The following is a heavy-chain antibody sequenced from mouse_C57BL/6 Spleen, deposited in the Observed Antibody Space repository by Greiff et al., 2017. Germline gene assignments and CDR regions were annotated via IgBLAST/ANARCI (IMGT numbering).Heavy chain of an antibody. CDR1: GYTFTSYA. V-gene: IGHV1-85*01. Sequence: VQLQQSGPELVKPGASVKLSCKASGYTFTSYAINWVKQRPGQGLEWIGCIYPRDGGTKYNEKFKGKATLTVDTSSSTAYMALLSLTSEDSAGYFSARDSSVFAYWGQGTLVTVSA. D-gene: IGHD3-2*02. CDR2: IYPRDGGT. CDR3: ARDSSVFAY. J-gene: IGHJ3*01.